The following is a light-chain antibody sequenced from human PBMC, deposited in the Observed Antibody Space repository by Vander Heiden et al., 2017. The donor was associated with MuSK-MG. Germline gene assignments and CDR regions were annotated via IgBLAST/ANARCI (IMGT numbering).Light chain of an antibody. Sequence: DIQMTQSPSSLSASVGDRVTITCQASQDISNYLNWYQQKPGKAPKLLIYDASNLETGVPSRFSGSGSGTDFTFTISSLQPEDIATYYCQQYDNLPLTFGGWTKVXIK. J-gene: IGKJ4*01. CDR3: QQYDNLPLT. CDR2: DAS. V-gene: IGKV1-33*01. CDR1: QDISNY.